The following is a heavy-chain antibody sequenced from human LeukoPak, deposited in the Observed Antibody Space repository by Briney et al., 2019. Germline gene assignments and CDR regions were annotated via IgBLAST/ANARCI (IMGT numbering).Heavy chain of an antibody. Sequence: RSSETLSLTCTVSGGSISSYYWSWIGQPAGKGLEWIGRIYTSGSTNYNPSLKGRVTMSVDTSKNQFSLKLSSVTAADTAVYYCARTRGLSLDYWGQGTLVTVSS. D-gene: IGHD3-16*02. CDR3: ARTRGLSLDY. CDR1: GGSISSYY. J-gene: IGHJ4*02. V-gene: IGHV4-4*07. CDR2: IYTSGST.